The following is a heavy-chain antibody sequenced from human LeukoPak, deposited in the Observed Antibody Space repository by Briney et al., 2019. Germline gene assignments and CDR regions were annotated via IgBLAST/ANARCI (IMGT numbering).Heavy chain of an antibody. CDR2: IYYSGST. CDR1: GGSISSGGYY. CDR3: ARGRRVQLEPRTYYYGMDV. J-gene: IGHJ6*02. D-gene: IGHD1-1*01. V-gene: IGHV4-31*03. Sequence: SETLSLTCTVSGGSISSGGYYWSWIRQHPGKGLEWIGYIYYSGSTYYNPSLKSRVTISVDTSKNQFSLKLSSVTAADTAVYYCARGRRVQLEPRTYYYGMDVWGQGTTVTVSS.